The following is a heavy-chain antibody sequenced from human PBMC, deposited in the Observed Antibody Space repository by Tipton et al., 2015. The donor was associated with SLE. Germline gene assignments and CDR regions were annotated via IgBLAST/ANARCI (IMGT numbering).Heavy chain of an antibody. V-gene: IGHV3-21*01. J-gene: IGHJ1*01. CDR3: ARDAIVVVRLLQH. D-gene: IGHD2-2*01. CDR1: GFTFSSYW. CDR2: ISSSSSYI. Sequence: SLRLSCAASGFTFSSYWMNWVRQAPGKGLEWVSSISSSSSYIYYADSVKGRFTISRDNAKNSLYLQMNSLRAEDTAVYYCARDAIVVVRLLQHWGQGTLVTVSS.